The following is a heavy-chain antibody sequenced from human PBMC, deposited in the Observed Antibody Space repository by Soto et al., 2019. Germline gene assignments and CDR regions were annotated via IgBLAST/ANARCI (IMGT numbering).Heavy chain of an antibody. CDR2: ISGSGGST. CDR1: RFTLSSYA. V-gene: IGHV3-23*01. Sequence: EVQLLESGGGLVQPGESLRLSCAASRFTLSSYAMTWVRQAPGKGLEWVSGISGSGGSTTYADSVKGRFTISRDNSKNTLYLQMNSLRAEDTAVYYCAKDLGLELQGNFYFDYWGQGTLVTVSS. CDR3: AKDLGLELQGNFYFDY. J-gene: IGHJ4*02. D-gene: IGHD1-7*01.